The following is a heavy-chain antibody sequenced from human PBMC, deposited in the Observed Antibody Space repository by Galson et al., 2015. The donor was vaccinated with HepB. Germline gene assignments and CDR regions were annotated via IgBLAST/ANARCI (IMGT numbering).Heavy chain of an antibody. V-gene: IGHV3-11*04. CDR1: GFTFSDYF. Sequence: SLRLSCAASGFTFSDYFMSWIRQAPGKGPEWVSYISSSGSTIYYADSVKGRFTISRDNAKNSLYLQMNSLRAEDTAVYYCARASPSSSSRPSYYYYGMDVWGQGTTVTVSS. CDR3: ARASPSSSSRPSYYYYGMDV. CDR2: ISSSGSTI. D-gene: IGHD6-6*01. J-gene: IGHJ6*02.